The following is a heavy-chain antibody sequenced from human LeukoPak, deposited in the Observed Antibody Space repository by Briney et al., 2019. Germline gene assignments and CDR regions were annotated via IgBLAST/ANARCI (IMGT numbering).Heavy chain of an antibody. CDR2: INLVNGKT. V-gene: IGHV1-3*03. Sequence: GASVKVSCKASGYTFTNYAIHWVRLAPGQRLQWMGWINLVNGKTEYSQDFDGRVTITRDTSTSTVYMELSSMRPDDMAVYYCARGRGTIGSNRDFYYYYYMDIWGNGTTVTVSS. CDR3: ARGRGTIGSNRDFYYYYYMDI. D-gene: IGHD4-11*01. CDR1: GYTFTNYA. J-gene: IGHJ6*03.